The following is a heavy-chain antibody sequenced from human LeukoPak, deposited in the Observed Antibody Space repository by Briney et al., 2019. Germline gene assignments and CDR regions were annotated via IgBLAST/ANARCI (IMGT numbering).Heavy chain of an antibody. Sequence: PSQTLSLTCTVSGGSISSGGYYWSWIRQPPGKGLEWIGYIYHSGSTYYNPSLKSRVTISVDRSKNQFSLKLSSVTAADTAVYYCVRVSDESDIDYWGQGTLVTVSS. CDR3: VRVSDESDIDY. CDR2: IYHSGST. CDR1: GGSISSGGYY. V-gene: IGHV4-30-2*01. J-gene: IGHJ4*02. D-gene: IGHD2-21*02.